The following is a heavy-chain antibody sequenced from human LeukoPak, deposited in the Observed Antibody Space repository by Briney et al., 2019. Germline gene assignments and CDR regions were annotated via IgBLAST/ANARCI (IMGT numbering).Heavy chain of an antibody. CDR2: ISGSSSYI. J-gene: IGHJ4*02. CDR1: GFTFSSYS. V-gene: IGHV3-21*01. Sequence: PGGSLRLSCAASGFTFSSYSMNWVRQAPGKGLEWVSSISGSSSYIYYADSVKGRFTISRDNAKNSLYLQMNSLRAEDTAVYYCARGYYDYVWGSYRPFDYWGQGTLVTVSS. CDR3: ARGYYDYVWGSYRPFDY. D-gene: IGHD3-16*01.